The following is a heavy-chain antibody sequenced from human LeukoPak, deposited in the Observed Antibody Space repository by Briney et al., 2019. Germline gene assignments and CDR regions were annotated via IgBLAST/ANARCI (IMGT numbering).Heavy chain of an antibody. CDR3: ARDPDSSYPDGDDASDI. CDR2: ISYDGSNK. J-gene: IGHJ3*02. V-gene: IGHV3-30-3*01. CDR1: GFTFSSYA. Sequence: PGGSLRLSCAASGFTFSSYAMHWVRQAPGKGLEWVAVISYDGSNKYYADSVKGRFTISRDNSKNTLYLQMNSLRAEDTAVYYCARDPDSSYPDGDDASDIWGQGTMVTVSS. D-gene: IGHD6-6*01.